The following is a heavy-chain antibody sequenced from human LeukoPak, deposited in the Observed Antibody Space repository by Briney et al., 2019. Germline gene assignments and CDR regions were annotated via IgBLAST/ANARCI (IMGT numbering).Heavy chain of an antibody. CDR3: ARSFVYDSRGGSGYFDH. V-gene: IGHV4-39*02. Sequence: PSETLSLTCTVSGGSTTSTSYYWGWIRLPPGKGLEWIGSIHNSGSTYYNPSLKSRVAISVDTSKNHFSLKLTPVTAADTAVYYCARSFVYDSRGGSGYFDHWGQGTLVTVSS. J-gene: IGHJ4*02. CDR1: GGSTTSTSYY. D-gene: IGHD3-22*01. CDR2: IHNSGST.